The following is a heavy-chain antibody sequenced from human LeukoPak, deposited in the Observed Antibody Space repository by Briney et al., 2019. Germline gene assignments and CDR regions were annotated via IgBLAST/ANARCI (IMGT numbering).Heavy chain of an antibody. CDR1: GFTFSGYW. CDR3: ARDLHGDCSSTSCYYRGWHYYGMDV. D-gene: IGHD2-2*01. Sequence: QPGGSLRLSCAASGFTFSGYWMSWVRQAPGKGLEWVATIKQDESEKTYVDSVEGRFTSSRDNAKSSLFLQMDSLRAEDTAVYYCARDLHGDCSSTSCYYRGWHYYGMDVWGQGTTVTVSS. J-gene: IGHJ6*02. V-gene: IGHV3-7*01. CDR2: IKQDESEK.